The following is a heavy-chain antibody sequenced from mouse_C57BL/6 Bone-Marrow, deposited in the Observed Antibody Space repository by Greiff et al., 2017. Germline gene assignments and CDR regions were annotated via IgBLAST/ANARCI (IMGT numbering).Heavy chain of an antibody. J-gene: IGHJ2*01. Sequence: EVKLVESGAGLVKPGGSLKLSCAASGFTFSSSALSWVRQTPEKRLAWVAYISSGGDYIYYADTVKGRFTISRDNARNTLYLQMSRLKSEDTAMYYCTRGLSYWGQGTTRTVSS. V-gene: IGHV5S21*01. CDR3: TRGLSY. CDR2: ISSGGDYI. CDR1: GFTFSSSA.